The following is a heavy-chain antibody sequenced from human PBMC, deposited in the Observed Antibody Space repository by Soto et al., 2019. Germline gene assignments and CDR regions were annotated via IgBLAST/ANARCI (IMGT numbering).Heavy chain of an antibody. J-gene: IGHJ6*03. CDR3: ARSARLELPRVRDYYYYYMDV. D-gene: IGHD1-7*01. Sequence: QVQLVESGGGVVQPGRSLRLSCAASGFTFSSYGMHWVRQAPGKGLEWVAVIWYDGSNKYYADSVKGRFTISRDNSKNTLYLQMNGLRAEDTAVYYCARSARLELPRVRDYYYYYMDVWGKGTTVTVSS. CDR2: IWYDGSNK. CDR1: GFTFSSYG. V-gene: IGHV3-33*01.